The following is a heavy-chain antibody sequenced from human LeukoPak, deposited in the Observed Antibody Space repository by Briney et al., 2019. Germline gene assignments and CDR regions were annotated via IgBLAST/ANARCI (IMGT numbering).Heavy chain of an antibody. CDR2: ITGGGSST. CDR1: GFTFSSYS. J-gene: IGHJ3*01. CDR3: SVKYCRSGTCYGALDF. D-gene: IGHD2-2*01. Sequence: GGSLRLSCAASGFTFSSYSMNWVRQTPGKGLEWVSGITGGGSSTYYADSVKGRFTISRDNSKNTLYLQMTSLRAEDTALYFCSVKYCRSGTCYGALDFWGQGTVVTVSS. V-gene: IGHV3-23*01.